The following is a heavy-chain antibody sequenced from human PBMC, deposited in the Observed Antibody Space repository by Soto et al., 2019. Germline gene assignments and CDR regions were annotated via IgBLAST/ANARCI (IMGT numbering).Heavy chain of an antibody. D-gene: IGHD3-3*01. J-gene: IGHJ4*02. CDR2: ISYDGSNK. Sequence: GGSLRLSCAASGFTFSSYGMHWVRQAPGKGLEWVAVISYDGSNKYYADSVKGRFTISRDNSKNTLYLQMNSLRAEDTAVYYCAKDIAIFGVVIDLFDYWGQGTLVTVSS. V-gene: IGHV3-30*18. CDR1: GFTFSSYG. CDR3: AKDIAIFGVVIDLFDY.